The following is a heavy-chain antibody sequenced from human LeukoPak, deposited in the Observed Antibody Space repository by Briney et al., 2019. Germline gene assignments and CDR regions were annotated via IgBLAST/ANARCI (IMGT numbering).Heavy chain of an antibody. CDR3: ARDAYTNTRRYDH. Sequence: GGSLRLSCAASGFTFSSYWMSRVRQAPGKGLEWVANIKQDGSEHYYVDSVKGRFTISRDNAKNSLYLQMNSLRAEDTAVYYCARDAYTNTRRYDHWGQGTLVTVSS. CDR2: IKQDGSEH. J-gene: IGHJ4*02. CDR1: GFTFSSYW. V-gene: IGHV3-7*04. D-gene: IGHD2-8*01.